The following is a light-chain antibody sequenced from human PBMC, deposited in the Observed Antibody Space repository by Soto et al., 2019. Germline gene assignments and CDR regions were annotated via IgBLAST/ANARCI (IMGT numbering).Light chain of an antibody. Sequence: DIQMTQSPSSLSASVGDRVTITCRASQSISSYLNWYQQKPGKAPKLLIYAASSLQSGVPSRFSGSGSGTDFTLTISSLQPEDFANYYCQQSYRTFGQGTKVEIK. J-gene: IGKJ1*01. V-gene: IGKV1-39*01. CDR1: QSISSY. CDR3: QQSYRT. CDR2: AAS.